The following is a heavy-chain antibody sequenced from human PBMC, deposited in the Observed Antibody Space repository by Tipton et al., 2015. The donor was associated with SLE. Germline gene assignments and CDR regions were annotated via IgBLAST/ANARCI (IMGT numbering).Heavy chain of an antibody. J-gene: IGHJ6*03. V-gene: IGHV3-30*03. CDR2: ISYDGSNK. D-gene: IGHD2-21*02. CDR1: GFTFSSYG. Sequence: QLVQSGGGVVQPGRSLRLSCAASGFTFSSYGMHWVRQAPGKGLEWVAVISYDGSNKYYADSVKGRFTISRDNSKNTLYLQMNSLRAEDTAVYYCARQYCGGDCSVYYYYYMDVWGKGTTVTVSS. CDR3: ARQYCGGDCSVYYYYYMDV.